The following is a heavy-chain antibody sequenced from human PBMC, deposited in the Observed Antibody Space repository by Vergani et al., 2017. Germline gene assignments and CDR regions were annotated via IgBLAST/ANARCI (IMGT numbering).Heavy chain of an antibody. CDR2: ISWNSGSI. D-gene: IGHD3-9*01. V-gene: IGHV3-9*01. CDR1: GFTFDDYA. CDR3: AKGEGLRYFDWLLENNWFDP. Sequence: EVQLVESGGGLVQPGRSLRLSCAASGFTFDDYAMHWVRQAPGKGLEWVSGISWNSGSIGYADSVKGRFTISRDNAKNSLYLQMNSLRAEDTALYYCAKGEGLRYFDWLLENNWFDPWGQGTLVTVSS. J-gene: IGHJ5*02.